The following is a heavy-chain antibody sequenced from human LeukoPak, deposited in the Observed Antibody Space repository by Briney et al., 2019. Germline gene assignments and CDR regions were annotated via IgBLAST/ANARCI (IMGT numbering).Heavy chain of an antibody. CDR1: GYSFTGYY. CDR3: ARAQRGGYDPLYYYYMDV. J-gene: IGHJ6*03. CDR2: INTNTGNP. D-gene: IGHD5-12*01. V-gene: IGHV7-4-1*02. Sequence: ASVKVSCKASGYSFTGYYMHWVRQAPGQGLEWMGWINTNTGNPTYAQGFTGRFVFSLDTSVSTAYLQISSLKAEDTAVYYCARAQRGGYDPLYYYYMDVWGKGTTVTVSS.